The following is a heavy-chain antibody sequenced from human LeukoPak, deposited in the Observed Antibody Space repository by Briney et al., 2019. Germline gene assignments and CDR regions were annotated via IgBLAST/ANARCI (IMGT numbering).Heavy chain of an antibody. D-gene: IGHD6-19*01. V-gene: IGHV3-23*01. Sequence: GGSLRLSCAASGFTFSTYSMTWVRQGPGKGLEWVSSIYPNGGSTFYADSVKGRFTISRDNSKNTLYLQMSSLRTEDTAIYYCTKDVVPDSGWDLDYWGQGALVTVSS. CDR3: TKDVVPDSGWDLDY. J-gene: IGHJ4*02. CDR2: IYPNGGST. CDR1: GFTFSTYS.